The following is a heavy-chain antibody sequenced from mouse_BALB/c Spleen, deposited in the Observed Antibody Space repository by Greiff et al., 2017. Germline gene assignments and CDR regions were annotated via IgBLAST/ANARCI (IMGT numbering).Heavy chain of an antibody. J-gene: IGHJ4*01. CDR2: IYPVSGET. CDR1: GYTFTDHI. Sequence: QVQLKESGAELASPGASVTLSCKASGYTFTDHIMNWVKKRPGQGLEWIGRIYPVSGETNYNQKFMGKATFSVDRSSITVYMVLNSLTSEDPAVYYCGKGSTMITTAAMDYWGQGTSVTVSS. D-gene: IGHD2-4*01. CDR3: GKGSTMITTAAMDY. V-gene: IGHV1-11*01.